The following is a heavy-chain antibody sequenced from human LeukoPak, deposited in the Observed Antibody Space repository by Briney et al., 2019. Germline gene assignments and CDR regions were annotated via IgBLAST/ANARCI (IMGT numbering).Heavy chain of an antibody. Sequence: GGSLRLSCAASGFTFSSYWMHWVRHAPGKGLVWVSRISHDGSSISYADYVNGRFTISRDNAKNMVYLQMNSLRADDTAVYYCTRVLPNSNRQLDHWGQGTLVTVSS. J-gene: IGHJ4*02. CDR1: GFTFSSYW. D-gene: IGHD1-1*01. V-gene: IGHV3-74*01. CDR2: ISHDGSSI. CDR3: TRVLPNSNRQLDH.